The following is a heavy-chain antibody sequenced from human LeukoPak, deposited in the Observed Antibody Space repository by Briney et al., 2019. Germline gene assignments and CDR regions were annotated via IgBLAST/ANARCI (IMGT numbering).Heavy chain of an antibody. CDR1: GYTFTSYD. V-gene: IGHV1-8*01. J-gene: IGHJ4*02. Sequence: ASVKVSCKASGYTFTSYDINWVRQATGQGLEWMGWMNPNSGNTGYAQKFQGRVTMTRNTSISTAYMELSSLRSEDTAVYYCAKGSGSYWAYYFDYWAREPWSPSPQ. D-gene: IGHD3-10*01. CDR2: MNPNSGNT. CDR3: AKGSGSYWAYYFDY.